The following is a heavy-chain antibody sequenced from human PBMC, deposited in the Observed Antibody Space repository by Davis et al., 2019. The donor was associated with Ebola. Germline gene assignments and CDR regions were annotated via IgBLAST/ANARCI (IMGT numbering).Heavy chain of an antibody. CDR2: IWYDGSNK. CDR1: GFTFSSYG. Sequence: GESLKISCAASGFTFSSYGMHWVRQAPGKGLEWVAVIWYDGSNKYYADSVKGRFTISRDNSKNTLYLQMNSLRAEDTAVYYCAKGEPYSSSWPFIYYYYGMDVWGQGTTVTVSS. J-gene: IGHJ6*02. CDR3: AKGEPYSSSWPFIYYYYGMDV. V-gene: IGHV3-33*06. D-gene: IGHD6-13*01.